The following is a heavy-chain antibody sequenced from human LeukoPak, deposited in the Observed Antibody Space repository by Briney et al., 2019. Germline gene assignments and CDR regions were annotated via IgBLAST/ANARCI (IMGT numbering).Heavy chain of an antibody. Sequence: PSETLSLTCAVYGGSFSGYYWSWIRQPPGKGLEWIGEINHSGSTNYNPSLKSRVTISVDKSKNQFSLKLSSVTAADTAVYYCARVSYYDSSRNRGAFDYWGQGTMVTVSS. CDR2: INHSGST. CDR1: GGSFSGYY. CDR3: ARVSYYDSSRNRGAFDY. D-gene: IGHD3-22*01. J-gene: IGHJ4*02. V-gene: IGHV4-34*01.